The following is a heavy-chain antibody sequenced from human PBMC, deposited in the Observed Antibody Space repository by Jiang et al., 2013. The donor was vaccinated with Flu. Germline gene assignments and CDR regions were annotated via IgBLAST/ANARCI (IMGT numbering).Heavy chain of an antibody. CDR1: GFTFSSYW. CDR2: INSAGSST. J-gene: IGHJ3*02. V-gene: IGHV3-74*01. Sequence: GLVQPGGSLRLSCAASGFTFSSYWMQWVRQAPGKGLVWVSRINSAGSSTSYADSVKGRFTFSRDNAKNTLYLQMNSLRAEDTAVYYCARVGSSSSESSRADDAFDIWGQGTMVTVSS. D-gene: IGHD6-6*01. CDR3: ARVGSSSSESSRADDAFDI.